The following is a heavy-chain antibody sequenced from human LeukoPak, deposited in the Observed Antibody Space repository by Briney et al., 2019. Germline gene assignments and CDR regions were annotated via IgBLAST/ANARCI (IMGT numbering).Heavy chain of an antibody. CDR1: GLTFSSNY. V-gene: IGHV3-53*01. J-gene: IGHJ6*03. CDR2: IYSGGST. D-gene: IGHD2-2*01. Sequence: PGGSLRLSCAASGLTFSSNYMSWVRQAPGKGLEWVSVIYSGGSTYYADSVKGRFTISRDNSKNTLYLPMNSLRAEDTAVYYCARVNTDIVVVPAALNYYYYMDVWGKGTTVTISS. CDR3: ARVNTDIVVVPAALNYYYYMDV.